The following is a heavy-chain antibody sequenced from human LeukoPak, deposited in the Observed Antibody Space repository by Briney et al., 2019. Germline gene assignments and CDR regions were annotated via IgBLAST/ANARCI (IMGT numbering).Heavy chain of an antibody. V-gene: IGHV3-21*01. J-gene: IGHJ4*02. CDR1: GFTFSSYS. D-gene: IGHD6-19*01. CDR2: ISSSSSYI. Sequence: PGGSLRLSCAASGFTFSSYSMNWFRQAPAKGLEWVSSISSSSSYIYYADSVKGRFTISRDNAKNSLYLQMNSLRAEDTAVYYCARDPVAGHFDYWGQGTLVTVSS. CDR3: ARDPVAGHFDY.